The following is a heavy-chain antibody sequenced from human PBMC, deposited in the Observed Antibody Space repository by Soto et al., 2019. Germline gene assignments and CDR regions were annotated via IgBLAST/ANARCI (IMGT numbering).Heavy chain of an antibody. CDR1: GFTFSSYG. V-gene: IGHV3-33*01. CDR2: IWYDGSNK. CDR3: ARDYHVQRYGMDV. Sequence: GGSLRVSCAASGFTFSSYGMHWVRQAPGKGLEWVAVIWYDGSNKYYADSVKGRFTISRDNSKNTLYLQMNSLRAEDTAVYYCARDYHVQRYGMDVWGQGTTVTVSS. J-gene: IGHJ6*02.